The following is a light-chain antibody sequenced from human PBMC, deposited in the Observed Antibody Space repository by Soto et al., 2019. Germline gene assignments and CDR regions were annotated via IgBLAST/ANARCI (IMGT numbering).Light chain of an antibody. Sequence: EIVLTQSPATLSLSPGERATLSCRASQSVSSYLAWYQQKPGQAPRLLIYDASNRATGIPARFSGSGSGTDFTLTISSLDPEDFAFYYCQQRSNWRYTFGQGTKLEIK. CDR1: QSVSSY. CDR2: DAS. J-gene: IGKJ2*01. V-gene: IGKV3-11*01. CDR3: QQRSNWRYT.